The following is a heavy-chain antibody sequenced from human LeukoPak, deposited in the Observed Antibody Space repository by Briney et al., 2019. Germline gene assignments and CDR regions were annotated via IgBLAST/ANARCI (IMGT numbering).Heavy chain of an antibody. J-gene: IGHJ4*02. CDR1: GFTVSTNY. CDR2: IYSSGST. V-gene: IGHV3-66*03. D-gene: IGHD6-6*01. CDR3: ARDGGLAPYSSSTPFDY. Sequence: GGSLRLSCAASGFTVSTNYMNWVRQAPGKGLEWVSVIYSSGSTYYADSVKGRFTIFRDNSKDTLYLQMNSLRAEDTAVYYCARDGGLAPYSSSTPFDYWAREPWSPSPQ.